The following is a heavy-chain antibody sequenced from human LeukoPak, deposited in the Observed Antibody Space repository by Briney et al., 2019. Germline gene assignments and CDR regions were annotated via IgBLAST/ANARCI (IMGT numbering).Heavy chain of an antibody. CDR1: GGSISTYY. CDR3: ARHGSGWSFDY. V-gene: IGHV4-59*01. Sequence: PSETLSLTCKVSGGSISTYYWSWFRQPPGKGPEWIGYIYNSGSTTYNPSLKSRVTISVDTSKNQFSLKLTSVTATDTAVYYCARHGSGWSFDYWGQGALVTVSS. J-gene: IGHJ4*02. D-gene: IGHD6-19*01. CDR2: IYNSGST.